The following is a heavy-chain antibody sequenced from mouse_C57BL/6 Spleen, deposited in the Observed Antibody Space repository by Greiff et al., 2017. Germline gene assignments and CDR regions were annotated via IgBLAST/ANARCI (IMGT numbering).Heavy chain of an antibody. V-gene: IGHV2-2*01. CDR3: ARIYDGWYYFDY. CDR1: GFSLTSYG. D-gene: IGHD2-3*01. Sequence: QVQLKESGPGLVQPSKSLSITCTVSGFSLTSYGVHWVRQSPGKGLEWLGVIWSGGSTDYNAAFISRLSISKDNSKGQVFSKMNRLQADDTAIDYCARIYDGWYYFDYWGQGTTLTVSS. CDR2: IWSGGST. J-gene: IGHJ2*01.